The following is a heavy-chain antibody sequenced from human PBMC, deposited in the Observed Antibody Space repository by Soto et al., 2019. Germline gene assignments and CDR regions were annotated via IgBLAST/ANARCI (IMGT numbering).Heavy chain of an antibody. CDR3: ARVKYDFGPHVI. D-gene: IGHD3-3*01. CDR1: GGTFSSYA. J-gene: IGHJ3*02. CDR2: IIPIFGTA. Sequence: ASVKGSCKASGGTFSSYAISWVRQAPGQGLEWMGGIIPIFGTANYAQKFQGRVTITADESTSTAYMELSSLRSEDTAVYYCARVKYDFGPHVIWGQGTMVTVSS. V-gene: IGHV1-69*13.